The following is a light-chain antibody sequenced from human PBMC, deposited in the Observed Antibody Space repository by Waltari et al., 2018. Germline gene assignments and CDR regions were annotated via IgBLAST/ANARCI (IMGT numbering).Light chain of an antibody. Sequence: EIVLTQSPATLSLSPGERATLSCRASQSVSSYLAWYQQKPGQAPRLLIYDASSRATGIPARFSGSGSGTDFTLTIRSLEPEDFAVYYCLHRSNWPLTFGGGTKVEIK. J-gene: IGKJ4*01. CDR3: LHRSNWPLT. V-gene: IGKV3-11*01. CDR2: DAS. CDR1: QSVSSY.